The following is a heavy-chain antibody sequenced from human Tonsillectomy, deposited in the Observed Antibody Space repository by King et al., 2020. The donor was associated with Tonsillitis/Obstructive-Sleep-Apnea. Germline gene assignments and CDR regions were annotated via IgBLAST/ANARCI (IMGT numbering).Heavy chain of an antibody. V-gene: IGHV2-70*11. CDR1: GFSLSTSDMC. Sequence: TLKESGPALVKPTQTLTLTCTFSGFSLSTSDMCVSWIRQPPGKALEWLARIDWDDDKYYNTSLRTRLTISKDTSKNQVVLTMTNVDPVDTATYYCARVSCGGNAFLAYWGQGIPVTVSS. D-gene: IGHD4-23*01. CDR2: IDWDDDK. J-gene: IGHJ4*02. CDR3: ARVSCGGNAFLAY.